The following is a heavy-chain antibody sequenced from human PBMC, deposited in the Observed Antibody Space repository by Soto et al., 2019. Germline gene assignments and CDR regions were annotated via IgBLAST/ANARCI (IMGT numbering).Heavy chain of an antibody. D-gene: IGHD3-16*02. CDR3: AKDRTSSLYYFDY. V-gene: IGHV3-30*18. J-gene: IGHJ4*02. Sequence: VQLVESGGGVVQPGRSLRLSCAASGFTFSSYGMHWVRQAPGKGLEWVAVISYDGSNKYYADSVKGRFTISRDNSKNTLYLQMNSLRAEDTAVYYCAKDRTSSLYYFDYWGQGTLVTVSS. CDR2: ISYDGSNK. CDR1: GFTFSSYG.